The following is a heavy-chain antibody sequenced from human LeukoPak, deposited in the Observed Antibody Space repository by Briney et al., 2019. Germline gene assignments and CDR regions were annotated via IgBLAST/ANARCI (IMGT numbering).Heavy chain of an antibody. Sequence: SETLSLTCTVSGGSISSYYWSWIRQPPGKGLEWIGYIYYSGSTNYNPSLKSRVTISVDTSKNQFSLKLSSVTAADTAVYYCARVYSIYWYFDHWGRGTLVTVSS. CDR1: GGSISSYY. V-gene: IGHV4-59*12. CDR2: IYYSGST. CDR3: ARVYSIYWYFDH. D-gene: IGHD4-11*01. J-gene: IGHJ2*01.